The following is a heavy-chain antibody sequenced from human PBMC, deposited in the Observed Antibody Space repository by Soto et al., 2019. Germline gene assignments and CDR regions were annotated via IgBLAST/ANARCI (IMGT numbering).Heavy chain of an antibody. V-gene: IGHV3-15*01. J-gene: IGHJ4*02. CDR1: GFNLSHPW. CDR2: IKSKTDGGTA. Sequence: GGSLRLSCVASGFNLSHPWMTWVRQAAGKGLEWVGRIKSKTDGGTADYAAPVRGRATISRDDSKNTVYLQMNSLKTEDTAVYYCTTGIYYDILTGYHNVAYWGQGALVTVSS. D-gene: IGHD3-9*01. CDR3: TTGIYYDILTGYHNVAY.